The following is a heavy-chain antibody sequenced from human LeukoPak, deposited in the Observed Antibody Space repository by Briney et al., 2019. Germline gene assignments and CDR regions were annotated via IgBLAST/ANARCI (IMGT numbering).Heavy chain of an antibody. V-gene: IGHV4-59*01. CDR1: GGSISSYY. CDR3: ASAGYGDYVYYYYYMDV. Sequence: PSETLSLTCTVSGGSISSYYWSWIRQPPGKGLEWIGYIYYSGSTNYNPSLKSRVTISVDTSKNQFSLKLSSVTAADTAVYYCASAGYGDYVYYYYYMDVWGKGTTVTVSS. CDR2: IYYSGST. D-gene: IGHD4-17*01. J-gene: IGHJ6*03.